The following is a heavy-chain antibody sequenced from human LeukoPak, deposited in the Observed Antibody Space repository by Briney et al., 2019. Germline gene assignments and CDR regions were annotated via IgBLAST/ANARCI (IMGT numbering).Heavy chain of an antibody. V-gene: IGHV3-23*01. Sequence: GGSLRLSCVASGFTFGNYAMGWLRQAPGRRPEWVSSLTDSGGTTYYVDSVKGRFAISRDNSKNTLYLHMNSLRAEDTAVCYCAKKRDAFDIWGQGTVVTVSS. CDR1: GFTFGNYA. CDR2: LTDSGGTT. D-gene: IGHD5-24*01. J-gene: IGHJ3*02. CDR3: AKKRDAFDI.